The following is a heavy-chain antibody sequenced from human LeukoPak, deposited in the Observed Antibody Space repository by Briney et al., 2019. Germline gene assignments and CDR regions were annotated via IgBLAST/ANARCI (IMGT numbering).Heavy chain of an antibody. D-gene: IGHD6-13*01. CDR3: VKDLGIAAAGGH. CDR2: ISSNGGST. CDR1: GFTFSSYA. Sequence: PGGSLRLSCSASGFTFSSYAMHWVRQAPGKGLEYVSAISSNGGSTYYADSVKGRFTISREHSKNTLYLQMSSLRAEDTAVYYCVKDLGIAAAGGHWGQGTLVTVSS. V-gene: IGHV3-64D*06. J-gene: IGHJ4*02.